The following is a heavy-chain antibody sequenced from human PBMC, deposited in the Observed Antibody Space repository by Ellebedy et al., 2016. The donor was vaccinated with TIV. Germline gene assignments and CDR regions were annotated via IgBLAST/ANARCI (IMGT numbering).Heavy chain of an antibody. CDR2: IKQDGSEK. D-gene: IGHD6-13*01. V-gene: IGHV3-7*01. CDR3: ARQRGSYSSSWSSDY. J-gene: IGHJ4*02. CDR1: GFTFSSYW. Sequence: GESLKISCAASGFTFSSYWMSWVRQAPGKGLEWVANIKQDGSEKYYVDSVKGRFTISRDNAKNSLYLQMNSLRAEDTAVYYCARQRGSYSSSWSSDYWGQGTLVTVSS.